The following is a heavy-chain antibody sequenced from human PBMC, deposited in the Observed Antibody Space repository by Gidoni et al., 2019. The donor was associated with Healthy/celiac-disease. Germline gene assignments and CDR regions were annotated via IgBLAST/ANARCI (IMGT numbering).Heavy chain of an antibody. CDR3: ARPYSSSWYLSYYYGMDV. J-gene: IGHJ6*02. CDR2: FIPLFGTA. Sequence: QAQLVQSGAAVKKPGSSVKVSCKASGCTFSRSAISRVRQAPGQGLEWMGGFIPLFGTANYAQKFQGRVTITADKSTSTAYMELSSLRSEDTAVYYCARPYSSSWYLSYYYGMDVWGQGTTVTVSS. V-gene: IGHV1-69*06. CDR1: GCTFSRSA. D-gene: IGHD6-13*01.